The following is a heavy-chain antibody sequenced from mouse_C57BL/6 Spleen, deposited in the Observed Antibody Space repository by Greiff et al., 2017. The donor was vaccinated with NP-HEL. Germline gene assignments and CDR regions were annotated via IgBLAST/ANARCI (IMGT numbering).Heavy chain of an antibody. D-gene: IGHD1-1*01. V-gene: IGHV5-4*01. Sequence: EVQLVESGGGLVKPGGSLKLSCAASGFTFSSYAMSWVRQTPEKRLEWVATISDGGSYTYYPDNVKGRFTISRDNAKNNLYLQMSHLKSEDTAMYYCERLGSSYGWYFDVWGTGTTVTVSS. J-gene: IGHJ1*03. CDR2: ISDGGSYT. CDR3: ERLGSSYGWYFDV. CDR1: GFTFSSYA.